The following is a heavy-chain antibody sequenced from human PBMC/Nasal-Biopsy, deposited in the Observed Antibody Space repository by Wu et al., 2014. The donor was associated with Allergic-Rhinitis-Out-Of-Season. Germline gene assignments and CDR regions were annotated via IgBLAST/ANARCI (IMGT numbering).Heavy chain of an antibody. J-gene: IGHJ1*01. D-gene: IGHD6-19*01. CDR1: GYTFTSYG. CDR2: ISAYSGNT. V-gene: IGHV1-18*01. CDR3: TRGRDRDTSGWYMDEVFHH. Sequence: VSCKASGYTFTSYGICWVRQAPGQGLEWMGWISAYSGNTNYAQTLQGRITLTTDTSTTTASMELRRLTSDDTAVYFCTRGRDRDTSGWYMDEVFHHWGQGTLVTVSS.